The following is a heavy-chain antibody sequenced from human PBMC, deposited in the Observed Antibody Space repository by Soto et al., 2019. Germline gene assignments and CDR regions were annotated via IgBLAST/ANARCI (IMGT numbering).Heavy chain of an antibody. CDR1: GGSISSYY. J-gene: IGHJ4*02. D-gene: IGHD6-19*01. CDR3: ARDSGGSSGGVAY. Sequence: PSESLSLTCTVSGGSISSYYWSWIRQPPGKGLEWIGYVYSSGSTNYNPSLKSRITISVDTSKNQFSLKLNSVTAADTAVYYCARDSGGSSGGVAYWGQGILVTVSS. V-gene: IGHV4-59*01. CDR2: VYSSGST.